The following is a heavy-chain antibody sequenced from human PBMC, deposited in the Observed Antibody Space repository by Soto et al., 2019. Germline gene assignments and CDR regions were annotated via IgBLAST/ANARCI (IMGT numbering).Heavy chain of an antibody. CDR2: IIPFLGTT. D-gene: IGHD3-3*01. CDR3: ARETAHRSASARPMPLENFDT. V-gene: IGHV1-69*06. CDR1: GGIFITSG. Sequence: QVQLVQSGAEVKMPGSSVKVSCKTSGGIFITSGLSWVRQAPGQGIEWMGGIIPFLGTTNNAQKCQGRVKITVDKSSSTVHVELSVLTFEDAAIYFSARETAHRSASARPMPLENFDTCGQGTLVTDSS. J-gene: IGHJ4*02.